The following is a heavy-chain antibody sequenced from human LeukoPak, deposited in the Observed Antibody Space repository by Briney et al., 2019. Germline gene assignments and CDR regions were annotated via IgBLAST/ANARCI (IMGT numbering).Heavy chain of an antibody. Sequence: QPGGSLRLSCAASGFTFISYEMNWVRQAPGKGLEWVSYISSSGSTIYYADSVKGRFTISRDNAKNSLYLQMNSLRAEDTAVYYCAELGITMIGGVWGKGTTVTISS. D-gene: IGHD3-10*02. J-gene: IGHJ6*04. CDR3: AELGITMIGGV. V-gene: IGHV3-48*03. CDR1: GFTFISYE. CDR2: ISSSGSTI.